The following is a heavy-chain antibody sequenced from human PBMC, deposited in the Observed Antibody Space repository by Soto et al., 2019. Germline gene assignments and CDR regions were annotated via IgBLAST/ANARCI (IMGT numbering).Heavy chain of an antibody. Sequence: QVQLVQSGAEVKKPGASVKVSCKASGYTFTSYDINWVRQATGQGLEWMGWMNPNSGNTGYAQKFQGRVTMTRNTPLSTANRGVGGLSSEDTAVYYCARGRGVYGSGWYDYWGRGTPVTFSS. D-gene: IGHD6-19*01. J-gene: IGHJ4*02. V-gene: IGHV1-8*01. CDR2: MNPNSGNT. CDR3: ARGRGVYGSGWYDY. CDR1: GYTFTSYD.